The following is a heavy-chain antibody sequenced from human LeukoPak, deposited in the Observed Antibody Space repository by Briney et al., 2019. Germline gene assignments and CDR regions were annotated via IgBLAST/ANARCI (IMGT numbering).Heavy chain of an antibody. Sequence: GGSLRLSCAASGFTVSSNYMSWVRQAPGKGLEWVSVIYSGGSTYYADSVKGRFTISRDNSKNTLYLQMGGLRAEDMAVYYCARLYCSGGNCYYDYWGQGTLVTVSS. D-gene: IGHD2-15*01. V-gene: IGHV3-66*01. CDR3: ARLYCSGGNCYYDY. CDR2: IYSGGST. CDR1: GFTVSSNY. J-gene: IGHJ4*02.